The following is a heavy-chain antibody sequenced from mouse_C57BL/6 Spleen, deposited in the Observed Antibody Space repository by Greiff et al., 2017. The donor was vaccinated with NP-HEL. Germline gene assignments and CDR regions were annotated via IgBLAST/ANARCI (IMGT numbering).Heavy chain of an antibody. CDR3: ARRGSTMIRDYFDY. D-gene: IGHD2-4*01. CDR1: GYTFTSYW. CDR2: IHPNSGST. Sequence: QVQLQQPGAELVKPGASVKLSCKASGYTFTSYWMHWVKQRPGQGLEWIGMIHPNSGSTNYNEKFKSKATLTVDKSSSTAYMQLSSLTSEDSAVYYCARRGSTMIRDYFDYWGQGTTLTVSS. V-gene: IGHV1-64*01. J-gene: IGHJ2*01.